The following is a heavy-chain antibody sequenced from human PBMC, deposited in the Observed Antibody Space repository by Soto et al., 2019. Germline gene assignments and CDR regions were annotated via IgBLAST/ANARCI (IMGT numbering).Heavy chain of an antibody. D-gene: IGHD3-3*01. Sequence: DVQLVESGGGLAQPGGSLRLSCVGSGFTFSSYWMHWVRQAPGKGLVWVSRINADGSTTNYADSVKARFTVSRDNAKNTVYLQMNSLRHEDTAVYFCERAEWYRFAYWGGGTLLAVSP. J-gene: IGHJ4*02. CDR2: INADGSTT. CDR1: GFTFSSYW. V-gene: IGHV3-74*01. CDR3: ERAEWYRFAY.